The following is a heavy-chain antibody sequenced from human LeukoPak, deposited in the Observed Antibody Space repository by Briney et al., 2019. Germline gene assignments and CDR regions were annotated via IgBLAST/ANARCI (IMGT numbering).Heavy chain of an antibody. D-gene: IGHD3-16*02. Sequence: ASVKVSCKVSGYTLTELSMHWVRQAPGKGLEWMGGYDPEEGETIYAQKFQGRVTMTEDTSTDTAYMELSSLRSEDTAVYYCATGPPYDYVWGSYRYAFDYWGQGTLVTVSS. CDR3: ATGPPYDYVWGSYRYAFDY. CDR2: YDPEEGET. J-gene: IGHJ4*02. V-gene: IGHV1-24*01. CDR1: GYTLTELS.